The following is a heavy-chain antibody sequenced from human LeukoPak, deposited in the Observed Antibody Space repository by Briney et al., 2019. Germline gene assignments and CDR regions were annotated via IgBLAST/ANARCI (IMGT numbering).Heavy chain of an antibody. CDR3: ARDGSESSGWYSGLYYYYGMDV. CDR2: INPSGGST. V-gene: IGHV1-46*01. J-gene: IGHJ6*02. D-gene: IGHD6-19*01. CDR1: GYTFTSYY. Sequence: ASVKVSCKASGYTFTSYYMHWVRQAPGQGLEWMGIINPSGGSTSYAQKFQGRVTMTRDTSTSTVYMELSSLRSEDTAVYYCARDGSESSGWYSGLYYYYGMDVWGQGTTVTVSS.